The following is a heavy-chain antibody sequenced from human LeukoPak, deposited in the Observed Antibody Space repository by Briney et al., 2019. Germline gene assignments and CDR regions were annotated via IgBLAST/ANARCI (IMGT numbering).Heavy chain of an antibody. V-gene: IGHV4-38-2*02. CDR1: GYSISSGYY. CDR2: IYHSGST. CDR3: ARDLAVVYERGIPHENWFDP. Sequence: PSETLPLTCTVSGYSISSGYYWGWIRQPPGKGLEWIGSIYHSGSTYYNPSLKSRVTISVDTSKNQFSLKLSSVTAADTAVYYCARDLAVVYERGIPHENWFDPWGQGTLVTVSS. D-gene: IGHD2-15*01. J-gene: IGHJ5*02.